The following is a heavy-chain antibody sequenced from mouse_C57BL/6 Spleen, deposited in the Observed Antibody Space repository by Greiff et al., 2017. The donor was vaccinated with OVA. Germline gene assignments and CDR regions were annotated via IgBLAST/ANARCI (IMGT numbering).Heavy chain of an antibody. CDR1: GYSITSGYY. Sequence: EVKLQESGPGLVKPSQSLSLTCSVTGYSITSGYYWNWIRQFPGNKLEWMGYISYDGSNNYNPSLKNRISITRDTSKNQFFLKLNSVTTEDTATYYCARVYYEEYFDVWGTGTTVTVSS. D-gene: IGHD2-4*01. J-gene: IGHJ1*03. CDR2: ISYDGSN. V-gene: IGHV3-6*01. CDR3: ARVYYEEYFDV.